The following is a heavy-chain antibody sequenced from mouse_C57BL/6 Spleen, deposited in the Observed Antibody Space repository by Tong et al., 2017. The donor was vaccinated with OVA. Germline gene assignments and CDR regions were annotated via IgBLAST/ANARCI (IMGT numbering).Heavy chain of an antibody. V-gene: IGHV1-82*01. J-gene: IGHJ1*01. Sequence: VQLQESGPELVKPGASVKISCKASGYAFSSSWMNWVKQRPGQGLEWIGRIYPGDGDTNYNGKFKGKATLTADKSSSTAYMQLSSLTSVDSAVYFCARRNLGYWYFDVWGAGTTVTVSS. CDR2: IYPGDGDT. CDR3: ARRNLGYWYFDV. CDR1: GYAFSSSW.